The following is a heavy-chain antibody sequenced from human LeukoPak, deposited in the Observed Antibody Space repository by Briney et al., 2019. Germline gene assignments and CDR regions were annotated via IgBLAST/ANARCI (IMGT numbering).Heavy chain of an antibody. D-gene: IGHD3-16*01. CDR3: ARDLRDFDY. Sequence: GGSLRLSCTASGFTFSNTWMTWVRQAPGRGLEWVANIKGDGSEENYVDSVKGRFAISRDNAKSSLYLQMHSLKAEDAAVYYCARDLRDFDYWGQGTLVTVSS. CDR1: GFTFSNTW. CDR2: IKGDGSEE. V-gene: IGHV3-7*04. J-gene: IGHJ4*02.